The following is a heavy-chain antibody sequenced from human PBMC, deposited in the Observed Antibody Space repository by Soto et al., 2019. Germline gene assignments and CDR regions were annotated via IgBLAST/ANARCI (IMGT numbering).Heavy chain of an antibody. J-gene: IGHJ6*02. V-gene: IGHV1-69*12. Sequence: QVQLVQSGAEVKKPGSSVKVSCKASGGTFSSYAISWVRQAPGQGLEWMGGIIPIFGTANYAQKFQGRVTITADESTSTAYMELSSLRSEDTAVYYCASGEDHSSGWYPYYGMDVWGQGTTVTVSS. CDR3: ASGEDHSSGWYPYYGMDV. D-gene: IGHD6-19*01. CDR1: GGTFSSYA. CDR2: IIPIFGTA.